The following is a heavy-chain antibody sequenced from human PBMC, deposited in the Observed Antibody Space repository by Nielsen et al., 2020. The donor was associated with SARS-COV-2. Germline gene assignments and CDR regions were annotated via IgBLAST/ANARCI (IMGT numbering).Heavy chain of an antibody. CDR3: AAGRYNWNYGAFDI. CDR2: INPNSGGT. CDR1: GYTFTGYY. Sequence: ASVKVSCKASGYTFTGYYMHWVRQAPGQGLEWMGWINPNSGGTNYAQKFQGRVTMTRDTSISTAYMELSRLRSDDTAVYYCAAGRYNWNYGAFDIWGQGTMVTVSS. D-gene: IGHD1-7*01. V-gene: IGHV1-2*02. J-gene: IGHJ3*02.